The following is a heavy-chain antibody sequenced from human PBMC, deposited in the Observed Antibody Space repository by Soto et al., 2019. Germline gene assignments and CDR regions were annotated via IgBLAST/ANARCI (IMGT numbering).Heavy chain of an antibody. J-gene: IGHJ6*03. D-gene: IGHD6-6*01. Sequence: ASVKVSCKASGYTFTGYYMHWVRQAPGQGLEWMGWINPNSGGTNYAQKFQGWVTMTRDTSISTAYMELSRLRSDDTAVYYCARDIRSEYSSSSNYYYYYYMDVWGKGTTVTVSS. CDR1: GYTFTGYY. CDR2: INPNSGGT. CDR3: ARDIRSEYSSSSNYYYYYYMDV. V-gene: IGHV1-2*04.